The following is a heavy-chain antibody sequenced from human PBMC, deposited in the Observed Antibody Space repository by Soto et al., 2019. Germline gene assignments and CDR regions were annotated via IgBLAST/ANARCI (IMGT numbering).Heavy chain of an antibody. CDR1: GGSISSYY. J-gene: IGHJ6*02. CDR3: ARDSYDFWSGYYELHGMDV. V-gene: IGHV4-59*01. D-gene: IGHD3-3*01. Sequence: SETLSLTCTVSGGSISSYYWSWIRQPPGKGLEWIGYIYYSGSTNYNPSLKSRVTISVDTSKNQFSLKLSSVTAADTAVYYCARDSYDFWSGYYELHGMDVWGQGTTVTVSS. CDR2: IYYSGST.